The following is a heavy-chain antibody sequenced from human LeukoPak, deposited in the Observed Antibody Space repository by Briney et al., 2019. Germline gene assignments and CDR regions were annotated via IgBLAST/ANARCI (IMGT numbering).Heavy chain of an antibody. V-gene: IGHV3-30*02. J-gene: IGHJ5*02. CDR1: GFTFSSYG. Sequence: GGSLRLSCAAYGFTFSSYGMHWVRQAPGKGLEWVAFIRYDGSNKYYADSVKGRFTISRDNSKNTLYLQMNSLRADDTALYFCARDVRGFRKPLDAWGQGTLVTVSS. CDR3: ARDVRGFRKPLDA. CDR2: IRYDGSNK. D-gene: IGHD1-26*01.